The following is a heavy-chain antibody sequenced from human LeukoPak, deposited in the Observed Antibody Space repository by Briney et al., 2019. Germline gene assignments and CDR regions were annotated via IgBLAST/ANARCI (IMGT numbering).Heavy chain of an antibody. CDR3: ARAFRGIFGVFEAFDI. J-gene: IGHJ3*02. D-gene: IGHD3-3*01. V-gene: IGHV4-4*07. Sequence: SETLSLTCTVPGGSISSYYWSWIRQPAGKGLEWIGRIYTSGSTNYNPSLKSRVTMSVDTSKNQFSLKLSSVTAADTAVYYCARAFRGIFGVFEAFDIWGQGTMVTVSS. CDR1: GGSISSYY. CDR2: IYTSGST.